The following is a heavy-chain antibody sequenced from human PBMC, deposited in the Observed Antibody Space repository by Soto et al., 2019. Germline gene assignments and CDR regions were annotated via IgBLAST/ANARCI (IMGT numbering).Heavy chain of an antibody. CDR3: ARDLVKFGSSWYRGDPGNYYYYGMDV. Sequence: ASVKVSCKASGYTFTGYYMHWVRQAPGQGLEWMGWINPNSGGTNYAQKFQGWVTMTRDTSISTAYMELSRLRSDDTAVYYCARDLVKFGSSWYRGDPGNYYYYGMDVWGQGTTVTVSS. V-gene: IGHV1-2*04. D-gene: IGHD6-13*01. CDR2: INPNSGGT. CDR1: GYTFTGYY. J-gene: IGHJ6*02.